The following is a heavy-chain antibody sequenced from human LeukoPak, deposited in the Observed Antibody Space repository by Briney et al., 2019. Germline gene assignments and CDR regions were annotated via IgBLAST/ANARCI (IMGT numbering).Heavy chain of an antibody. CDR1: GGSLNNYY. CDR3: ARGTWGSDFDY. Sequence: SETLSLTCAVSGGSLNNYYWSWIRQSAGKGLEWIGRIYATGDTNYNPSLKSRVTMSVDTSENQFSLNLISVTAADTAVYYCARGTWGSDFDYWGRGTLVTVSS. J-gene: IGHJ4*02. D-gene: IGHD7-27*01. CDR2: IYATGDT. V-gene: IGHV4-59*10.